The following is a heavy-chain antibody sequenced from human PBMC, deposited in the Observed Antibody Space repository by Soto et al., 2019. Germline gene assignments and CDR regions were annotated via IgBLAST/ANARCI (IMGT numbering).Heavy chain of an antibody. CDR2: MNPNSGNT. CDR1: GYTFTSYD. D-gene: IGHD3-3*01. Sequence: ASVKVSCKASGYTFTSYDINWVRQATGQGLEWMGWMNPNSGNTGYAQKFQGRVTMTRNTSISTAYMELRSLRSEDTAVYYCARSEDYDFWSGYYQFPFDYWGQGTLVTVSS. CDR3: ARSEDYDFWSGYYQFPFDY. V-gene: IGHV1-8*01. J-gene: IGHJ4*02.